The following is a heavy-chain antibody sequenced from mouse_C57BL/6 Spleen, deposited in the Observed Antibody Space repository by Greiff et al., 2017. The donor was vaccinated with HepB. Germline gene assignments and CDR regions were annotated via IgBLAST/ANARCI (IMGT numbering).Heavy chain of an antibody. CDR1: GFTFSSYA. CDR3: ARDQGYGNYLYYFDY. Sequence: VMLVESGGGLVKPGGSLKLSCAASGFTFSSYAMSWVRQTPEKRLEWVATISDGGSYTYYPDNVKGRFTISRDNAKNNLYLQMSHLKSEDTAMYYCARDQGYGNYLYYFDYWGQGTTLTVSS. J-gene: IGHJ2*01. V-gene: IGHV5-4*01. D-gene: IGHD2-1*01. CDR2: ISDGGSYT.